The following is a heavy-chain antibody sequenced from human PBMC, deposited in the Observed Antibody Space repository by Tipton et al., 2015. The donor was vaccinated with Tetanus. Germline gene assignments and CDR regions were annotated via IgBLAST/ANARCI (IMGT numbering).Heavy chain of an antibody. V-gene: IGHV3-33*01. CDR2: SWYDGTDK. D-gene: IGHD2-15*01. CDR1: GFIFSSYG. Sequence: SLRLSCAASGFIFSSYGIHWVRQAPGKGLEWVAVSWYDGTDKYYADSVKGRFTISRDNSKNTLYLQMNSLRAEGTAVYYCAGEADCSGGSCFSGDFDNWGQGTQVTVSS. J-gene: IGHJ4*02. CDR3: AGEADCSGGSCFSGDFDN.